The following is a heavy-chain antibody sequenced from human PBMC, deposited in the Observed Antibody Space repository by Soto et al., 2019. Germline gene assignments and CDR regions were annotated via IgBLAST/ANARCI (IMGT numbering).Heavy chain of an antibody. D-gene: IGHD6-13*01. Sequence: EVQLVESGGGLVQPGGSLRLSCAASGFTFTNYWMSWVRQAPGKGLEWVGNINENGDEKHYGDPVQGRFTISRDNSKNSVFLQMDSLRAEDTAMYYCSRYLGSSWRPNDYWGQGTLVTVSS. CDR2: INENGDEK. J-gene: IGHJ4*02. CDR3: SRYLGSSWRPNDY. CDR1: GFTFTNYW. V-gene: IGHV3-7*01.